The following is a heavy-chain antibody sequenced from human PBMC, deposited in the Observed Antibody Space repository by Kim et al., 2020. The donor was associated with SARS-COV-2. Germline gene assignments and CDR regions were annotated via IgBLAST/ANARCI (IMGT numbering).Heavy chain of an antibody. D-gene: IGHD1-26*01. J-gene: IGHJ4*02. CDR1: GFTFSSYI. CDR2: ISYNGGTT. V-gene: IGHV3-64*02. Sequence: GGSLRLSCAASGFTFSSYIMHWVRQAPGKGLEYIAAISYNGGTTYYADSVKDRFTISRDNSKNTVYLQMDSLIPEDMAVYYCARGRSGSYHPFDYWGQGTLVTVSS. CDR3: ARGRSGSYHPFDY.